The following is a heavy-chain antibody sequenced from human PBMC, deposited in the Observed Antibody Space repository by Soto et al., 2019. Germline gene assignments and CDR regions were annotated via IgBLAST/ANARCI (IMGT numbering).Heavy chain of an antibody. D-gene: IGHD6-19*01. J-gene: IGHJ4*02. V-gene: IGHV3-72*01. CDR1: GFSFSDHY. CDR2: TRDRANSYTT. CDR3: VRDSGRGWSNFDY. Sequence: EVQLVESGGGLVQPGGSLRLSCAVSGFSFSDHYMDWVRQAPGKGLEWVGRTRDRANSYTTEYAASVKGRFTISRDDSKNSLYLQMNSLNTEDTAVYYCVRDSGRGWSNFDYWGQGSLVTVSS.